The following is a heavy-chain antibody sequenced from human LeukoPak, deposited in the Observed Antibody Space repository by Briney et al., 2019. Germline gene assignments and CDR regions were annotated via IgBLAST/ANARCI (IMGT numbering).Heavy chain of an antibody. D-gene: IGHD2-21*02. J-gene: IGHJ6*03. V-gene: IGHV3-23*01. Sequence: GGSLRLSCAASGFTFSSYGMSWVRQAPGKGLEWVSAISGSGGSTYYADSVKGRFTISRDNSKNTLYLQMGSLRAEDMAVYYCARDFQGRVVVTATHHYYYYMDVWGKGTTVTVSS. CDR3: ARDFQGRVVVTATHHYYYYMDV. CDR2: ISGSGGST. CDR1: GFTFSSYG.